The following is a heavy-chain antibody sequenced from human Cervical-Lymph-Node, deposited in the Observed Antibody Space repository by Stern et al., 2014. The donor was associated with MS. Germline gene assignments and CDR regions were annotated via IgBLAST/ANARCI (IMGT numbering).Heavy chain of an antibody. CDR3: ASAYSSSRYYFDY. V-gene: IGHV3-33*01. D-gene: IGHD6-13*01. Sequence: DQLVESGGGVVQPGRSLRLSCAASGFSFSRYAMHWVRPAPGKGLEWVALIWYDGSNPYYADSVTGRFTISRDNFKNTLYLQMNSLRAEDTAVYYCASAYSSSRYYFDYWGQGTLVTVSS. CDR2: IWYDGSNP. CDR1: GFSFSRYA. J-gene: IGHJ4*02.